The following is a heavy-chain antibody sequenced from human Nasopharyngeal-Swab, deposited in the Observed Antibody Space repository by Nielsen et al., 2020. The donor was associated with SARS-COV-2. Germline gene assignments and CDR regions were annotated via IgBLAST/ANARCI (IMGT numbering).Heavy chain of an antibody. J-gene: IGHJ5*02. Sequence: KVSCKTSGYSFVNYWIGWVRQKPGKGLEWMGMVYPGNSEIAYRPSFQGQVTISADKSINTAYLQWNSLRASDTAMYFCARRAARDGYNYEVDPWGQGTLVTVSS. D-gene: IGHD5-24*01. CDR3: ARRAARDGYNYEVDP. CDR2: VYPGNSEI. CDR1: GYSFVNYW. V-gene: IGHV5-51*01.